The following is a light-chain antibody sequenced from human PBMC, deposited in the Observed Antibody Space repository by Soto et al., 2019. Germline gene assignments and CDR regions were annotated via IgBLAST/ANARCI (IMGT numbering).Light chain of an antibody. J-gene: IGKJ4*01. Sequence: EIVMTQSPVTLSVSPGERATLSCRASQNVNSNLAWYQQKPGQAPRLLIYAASTRATGIPARFSGSGSGTEFTLTISSLQSEDIAVYYCQQYNDWPLTFGGGTKVEIK. CDR2: AAS. CDR1: QNVNSN. V-gene: IGKV3-15*01. CDR3: QQYNDWPLT.